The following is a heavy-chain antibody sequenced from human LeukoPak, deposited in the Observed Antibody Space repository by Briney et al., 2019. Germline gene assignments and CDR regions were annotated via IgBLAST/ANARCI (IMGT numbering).Heavy chain of an antibody. Sequence: RASVKVSCKASGYTFTSYDINWVRQATGQGLEWMGWMNPNSGNTGYAQKFQGRATMTRNTSISTAYMELSSLRSEDTAVYYCARGRRSARYTIFGVSNWFDPWGQGTLVTVSS. D-gene: IGHD3-3*01. CDR2: MNPNSGNT. V-gene: IGHV1-8*01. CDR1: GYTFTSYD. J-gene: IGHJ5*02. CDR3: ARGRRSARYTIFGVSNWFDP.